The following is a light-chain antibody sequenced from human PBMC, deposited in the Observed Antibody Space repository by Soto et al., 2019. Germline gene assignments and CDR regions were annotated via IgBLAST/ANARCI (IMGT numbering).Light chain of an antibody. J-gene: IGKJ1*01. CDR1: QSISSW. CDR3: QQYNSYPWT. Sequence: DIQMNQSPSTLSASVGDRVTITCRASQSISSWLAWYQQKPGKAPKLLIYDASSLESGVPSRFSGSGSGTEFTLTISSLQPYDFATYYCQQYNSYPWTFGQGTKVEIK. CDR2: DAS. V-gene: IGKV1-5*01.